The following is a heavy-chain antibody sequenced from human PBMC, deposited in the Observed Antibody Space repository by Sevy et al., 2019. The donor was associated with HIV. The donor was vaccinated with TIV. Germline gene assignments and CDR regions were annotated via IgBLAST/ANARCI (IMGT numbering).Heavy chain of an antibody. CDR1: GFTFSSYA. Sequence: GESLKISCAASGFTFSSYAMSWVRQAPGKGLEWVSAISGSGGSTYYADSVKGRFPISRDNSKNTLYLQMNSLRAEDTAVYYCAKDLDSSGSLFDYWGQGTLVTVSS. CDR2: ISGSGGST. V-gene: IGHV3-23*01. D-gene: IGHD6-19*01. CDR3: AKDLDSSGSLFDY. J-gene: IGHJ4*02.